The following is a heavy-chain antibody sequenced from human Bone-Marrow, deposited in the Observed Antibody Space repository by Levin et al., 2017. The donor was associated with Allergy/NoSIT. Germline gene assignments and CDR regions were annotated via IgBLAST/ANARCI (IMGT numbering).Heavy chain of an antibody. J-gene: IGHJ4*02. Sequence: GGSLRLSCAASGFNFDEYTMHWVRQAPGKGLEWVSLISWDGGSALYADSVKGRFTISRDNSKNSLYVQMNSLRTEESAVYYCAKDLEIKGISVAGPFDYWGQGTLVTVSS. CDR2: ISWDGGSA. D-gene: IGHD6-19*01. CDR1: GFNFDEYT. V-gene: IGHV3-43*01. CDR3: AKDLEIKGISVAGPFDY.